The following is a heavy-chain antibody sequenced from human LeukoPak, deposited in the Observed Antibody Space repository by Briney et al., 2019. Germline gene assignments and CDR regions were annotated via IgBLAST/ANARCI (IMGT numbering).Heavy chain of an antibody. J-gene: IGHJ3*02. Sequence: SETLSLTCTVSGVSISSYYWSWIRQPPGKGLEWIGSIYYSGSTYYNPSLKSRVTISVDTSKNQFSLKLSSVTAADTAVYYCASVVLAGVVAFDIWGQGTMVTVSS. V-gene: IGHV4-59*05. D-gene: IGHD3-3*02. CDR1: GVSISSYY. CDR2: IYYSGST. CDR3: ASVVLAGVVAFDI.